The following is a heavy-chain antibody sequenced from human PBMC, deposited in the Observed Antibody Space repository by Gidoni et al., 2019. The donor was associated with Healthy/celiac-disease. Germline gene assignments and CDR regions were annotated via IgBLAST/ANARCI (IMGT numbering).Heavy chain of an antibody. D-gene: IGHD3-22*01. CDR2: INYSGST. CDR1: GGSIRSGGYY. Sequence: QVLLQESGPGLVKPSQTLSLTCTVSGGSIRSGGYYWSWIRQHPGKGRAWIGYINYSGSTYYNPSLKSRVTISVDKSKNQFSLKLSAVTAADTAVYYCAREGDSSGYDEYDWGQGTLVTVSS. V-gene: IGHV4-31*03. J-gene: IGHJ4*02. CDR3: AREGDSSGYDEYD.